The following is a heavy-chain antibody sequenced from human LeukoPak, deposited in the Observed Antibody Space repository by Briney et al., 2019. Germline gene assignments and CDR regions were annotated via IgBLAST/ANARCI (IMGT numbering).Heavy chain of an antibody. D-gene: IGHD4-23*01. V-gene: IGHV4-34*01. Sequence: SSETLSLTCAVYGGSFSGYYWSWIRQPPGKGLEWIGEINHSGSTNYNPSLKSRVTISVDTSKNQFSLKLSSVTAADTAVYYCARGIPDYGGNTGHYFDYWGQGTLVTVSS. J-gene: IGHJ4*02. CDR3: ARGIPDYGGNTGHYFDY. CDR2: INHSGST. CDR1: GGSFSGYY.